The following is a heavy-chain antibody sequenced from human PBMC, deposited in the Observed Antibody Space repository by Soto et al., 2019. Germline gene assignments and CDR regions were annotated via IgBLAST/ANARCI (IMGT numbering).Heavy chain of an antibody. J-gene: IGHJ6*02. CDR2: IIPIFGTA. CDR1: VGTFSSYA. D-gene: IGHD3-22*01. Sequence: QVQLVQSGAEVKKPGSSVKVSCKASVGTFSSYAISWVRQAPGQGLEWMGWIIPIFGTANYAQKFQGRVTITADESTSTAYMELSSLRSEDTAVYYCATKLQRITMIVVVIKDYYYGMDVWGQGTTVTVSS. CDR3: ATKLQRITMIVVVIKDYYYGMDV. V-gene: IGHV1-69*01.